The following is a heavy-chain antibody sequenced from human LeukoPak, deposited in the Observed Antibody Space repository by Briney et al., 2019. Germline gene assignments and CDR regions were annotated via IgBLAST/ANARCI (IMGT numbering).Heavy chain of an antibody. CDR3: ASYYDFWSGNFDY. V-gene: IGHV1-2*02. Sequence: GASVKVSCKXSGYTFTGYYMHWVRQAPGQGLEWMGWTNPNSGGTNYAQKFQGRVTMTRDTSISTAYMELSRLRSEDTAVYYCASYYDFWSGNFDYWGQGTLVTVSS. CDR2: TNPNSGGT. J-gene: IGHJ4*02. D-gene: IGHD3-3*01. CDR1: GYTFTGYY.